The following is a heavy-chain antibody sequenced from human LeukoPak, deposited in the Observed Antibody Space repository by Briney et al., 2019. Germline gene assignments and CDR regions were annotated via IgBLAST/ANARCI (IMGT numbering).Heavy chain of an antibody. CDR2: ISSSSSTI. V-gene: IGHV3-48*01. CDR1: GFTFGSYS. D-gene: IGHD4-17*01. J-gene: IGHJ4*02. CDR3: ATNQLTVTSRN. Sequence: PGGSLRLSCAASGFTFGSYSMNWVRQAPGKGLEWVSYISSSSSTIYYADSVKGRFTISRDNAKNSLYLQMNSLGAEDTAVYYCATNQLTVTSRNWGQGTLVTVSS.